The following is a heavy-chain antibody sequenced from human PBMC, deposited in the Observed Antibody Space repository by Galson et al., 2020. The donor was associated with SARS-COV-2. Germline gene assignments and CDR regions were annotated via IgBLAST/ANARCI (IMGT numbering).Heavy chain of an antibody. V-gene: IGHV3-30*02. CDR3: ARGNGSGAYLIDY. D-gene: IGHD1-1*01. Sequence: GESLKISCVASGFIFSNYAMHWVRQAPGKGLEWVAFMRNDGSDEDYVDSVRGRFTVSRENFKNTVYLQMNSLRVEDTALYYCARGNGSGAYLIDYWGQGTLVTVSS. J-gene: IGHJ4*02. CDR1: GFIFSNYA. CDR2: MRNDGSDE.